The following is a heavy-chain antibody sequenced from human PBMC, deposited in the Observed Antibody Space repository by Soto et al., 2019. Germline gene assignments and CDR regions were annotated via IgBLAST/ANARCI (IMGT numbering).Heavy chain of an antibody. V-gene: IGHV4-39*01. CDR3: AGRYSGYDFKSKTKPYYFDY. D-gene: IGHD5-12*01. CDR2: IYYSGST. Sequence: PSETLSLTCTVSGGSISSSSYYWGWIRQPPGKGLEWIGSIYYSGSTYYNPSLKSRVTISVDTSKNQFSLKLSSVTAADTAVYYCAGRYSGYDFKSKTKPYYFDYWGQGTLVTVSS. CDR1: GGSISSSSYY. J-gene: IGHJ4*02.